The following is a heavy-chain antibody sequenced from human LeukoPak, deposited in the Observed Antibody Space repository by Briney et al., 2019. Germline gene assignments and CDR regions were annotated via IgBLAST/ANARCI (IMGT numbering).Heavy chain of an antibody. D-gene: IGHD6-13*01. J-gene: IGHJ4*02. CDR1: GGTFSSYA. Sequence: SVKVSCKASGGTFSSYAISWVRQAPGQGLEWMGGITPIFGTANYAQKFQGRVTITTDESTSTAYMELSSQRSEDTAVYYCARESSSSSPYFDYWGQGTLVTVSS. CDR3: ARESSSSSPYFDY. CDR2: ITPIFGTA. V-gene: IGHV1-69*05.